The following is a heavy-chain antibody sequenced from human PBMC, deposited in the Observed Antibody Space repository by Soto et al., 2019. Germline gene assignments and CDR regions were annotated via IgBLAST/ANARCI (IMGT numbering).Heavy chain of an antibody. CDR3: ARGHSNGWYQHFDF. D-gene: IGHD6-19*01. Sequence: PGESLKISCQGSGYNFANYWIGWVRQMPGKGLEWMGFIYPGDSDTRYGPSFQGHVTISADKSISTAYLQWSSLKASDTAIYYCARGHSNGWYQHFDFWGQGTLVTSPQ. CDR1: GYNFANYW. CDR2: IYPGDSDT. V-gene: IGHV5-51*01. J-gene: IGHJ4*02.